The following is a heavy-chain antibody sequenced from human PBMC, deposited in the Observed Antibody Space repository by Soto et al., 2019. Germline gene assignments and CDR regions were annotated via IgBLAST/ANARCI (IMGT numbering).Heavy chain of an antibody. CDR2: ISPFHGDT. V-gene: IGHV1-18*01. CDR1: GYSFTNYA. CDR3: ARSDHVDRYFDY. J-gene: IGHJ4*02. D-gene: IGHD3-16*01. Sequence: QVELVQSGPEVKKPGASVKVSCKASGYSFTNYAIGWVRQAPGQGLEWVGWISPFHGDTNYAQNFQGRITVTTDSSTSTAYMDLGRSRSDDTAVYYCARSDHVDRYFDYWGQGTRITVSS.